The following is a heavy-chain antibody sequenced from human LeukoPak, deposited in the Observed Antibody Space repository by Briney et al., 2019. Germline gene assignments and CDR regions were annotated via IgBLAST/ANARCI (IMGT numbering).Heavy chain of an antibody. V-gene: IGHV4-61*02. CDR1: GDSISSGNYY. Sequence: SQTLSLTCTVSGDSISSGNYYWSWIRQPAGKGLEWIGRIYTSGSTNYNPSLKSRVTISVDTSKNQFSLKLSSVTAADTAVYYCARDQDGDYDAFDIWGQGTMVTVSS. CDR3: ARDQDGDYDAFDI. CDR2: IYTSGST. D-gene: IGHD4-17*01. J-gene: IGHJ3*02.